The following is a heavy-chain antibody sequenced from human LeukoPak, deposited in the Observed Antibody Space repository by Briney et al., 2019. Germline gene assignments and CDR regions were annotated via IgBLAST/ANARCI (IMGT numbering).Heavy chain of an antibody. CDR3: ARARFITMIED. CDR2: IKQDGSEK. V-gene: IGHV3-7*01. Sequence: GGSLRLSCAASGFTFSNYWMTWVRQAPGKGLEWVANIKQDGSEKYYVDSVKGRFTISRDNAKNSLYLQMNSLRAEDTAVYYCARARFITMIEDWGQGTLVTVSS. D-gene: IGHD3-22*01. J-gene: IGHJ1*01. CDR1: GFTFSNYW.